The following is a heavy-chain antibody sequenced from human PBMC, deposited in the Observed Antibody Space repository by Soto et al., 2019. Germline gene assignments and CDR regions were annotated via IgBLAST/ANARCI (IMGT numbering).Heavy chain of an antibody. Sequence: SETLSLTCTVSGGSISSYYWSWIRQPPGKGLEWIGYIYYSGSTNYNPPLKSRVTISVDTSKNQFSLKLSSVTAADTAVYYCARGGINYYDSSGYYHGRYYFDYWGQGTLVTVSS. D-gene: IGHD3-22*01. CDR2: IYYSGST. CDR1: GGSISSYY. J-gene: IGHJ4*02. CDR3: ARGGINYYDSSGYYHGRYYFDY. V-gene: IGHV4-59*01.